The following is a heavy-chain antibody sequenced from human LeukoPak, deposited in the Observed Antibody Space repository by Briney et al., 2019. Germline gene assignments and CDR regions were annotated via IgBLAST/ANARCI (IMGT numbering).Heavy chain of an antibody. CDR2: IIPIFGTA. CDR1: GGTFSSYA. CDR3: ARGGGYEPYGMDV. D-gene: IGHD5-12*01. Sequence: GASVKVSCKASGGTFSSYAISWVRQAPGQGLEWMGGIIPIFGTANYAQKFQARVTITADKSTSTAYMELSTLRSEDMAVYYCARGGGYEPYGMDVWGKGTTVTVSS. V-gene: IGHV1-69*06. J-gene: IGHJ6*04.